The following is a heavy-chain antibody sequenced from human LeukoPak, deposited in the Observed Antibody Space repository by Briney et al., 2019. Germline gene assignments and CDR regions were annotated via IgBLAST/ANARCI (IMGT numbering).Heavy chain of an antibody. CDR1: GFTFRSHA. D-gene: IGHD5-12*01. CDR3: ARDPGYSGYDRVFDY. Sequence: GGSLRLSCAASGFTFRSHAMHWVRQAPGEGLEWVAFISYDGSTIYYADSVKGRLYISRDNSKNTLYVQMNSLRPEDTAVYYCARDPGYSGYDRVFDYWGQGTLVTVSS. V-gene: IGHV3-30-3*01. CDR2: ISYDGSTI. J-gene: IGHJ4*02.